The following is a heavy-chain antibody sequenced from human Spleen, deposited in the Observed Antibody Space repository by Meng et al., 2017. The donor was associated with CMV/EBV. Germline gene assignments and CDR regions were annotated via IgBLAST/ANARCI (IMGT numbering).Heavy chain of an antibody. J-gene: IGHJ6*02. D-gene: IGHD2-2*01. CDR3: ARDRAIVLVPAAILEVNYYYYGMDV. CDR2: ISYEGSSK. Sequence: GESLKISCAASGFTFSNSVMHWVRQAPGKGLEWVEVISYEGSSKYYADSVQGRFTIYRDNAKNTLYLQMNSLRAEDTAVYYCARDRAIVLVPAAILEVNYYYYGMDVWGQGTTVTSP. V-gene: IGHV3-30-3*01. CDR1: GFTFSNSV.